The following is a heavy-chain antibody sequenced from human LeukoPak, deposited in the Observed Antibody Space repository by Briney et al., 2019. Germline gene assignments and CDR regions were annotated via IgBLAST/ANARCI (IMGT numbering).Heavy chain of an antibody. CDR1: GFTFSSYA. CDR3: ARQRSKRVGAAFDY. CDR2: ISYDGSNK. D-gene: IGHD1-1*01. Sequence: PGGSLRLSCAASGFTFSSYAMQWVRQAPGKVLEWVAVISYDGSNKYYADSVKGRFTISRDNSKNTLYLQMNSLRAEDTAVYYCARQRSKRVGAAFDYWGQGTMVTVSS. V-gene: IGHV3-30-3*01. J-gene: IGHJ4*02.